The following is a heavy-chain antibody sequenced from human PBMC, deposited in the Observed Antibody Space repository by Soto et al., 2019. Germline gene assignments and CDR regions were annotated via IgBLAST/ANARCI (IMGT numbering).Heavy chain of an antibody. Sequence: EVQLLESGGGLVQPGGSLRLSCAASGFTFSSYAMSWVRQAPGKGLEWVSAISGSGGSTYYADSVKGRCTISRDNSKHAMYLQVKSRRDEDTAVYYCAKDLENDGYCSSSSCYGKYFDYCGQGPLVTVS. CDR3: AKDLENDGYCSSSSCYGKYFDY. CDR2: ISGSGGST. J-gene: IGHJ4*02. D-gene: IGHD2-2*01. CDR1: GFTFSSYA. V-gene: IGHV3-23*01.